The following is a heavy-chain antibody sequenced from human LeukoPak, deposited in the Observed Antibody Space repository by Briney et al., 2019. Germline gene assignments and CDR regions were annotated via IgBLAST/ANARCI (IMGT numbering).Heavy chain of an antibody. CDR1: GGSISSGGYY. CDR2: IYYSGST. V-gene: IGHV4-31*03. Sequence: SQTLSLTCTVSGGSISSGGYYWSWIRQHPGKGLEWIGYIYYSGSTYYNPSLKSRVTISVDTSKNQFSLKLSSVTAADTAVYYCARVLKSVLLAYYFDYWGQGTLVTVSS. CDR3: ARVLKSVLLAYYFDY. D-gene: IGHD3-10*01. J-gene: IGHJ4*02.